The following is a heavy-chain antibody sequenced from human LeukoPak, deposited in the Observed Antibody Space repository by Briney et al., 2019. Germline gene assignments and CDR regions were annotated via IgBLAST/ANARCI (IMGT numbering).Heavy chain of an antibody. J-gene: IGHJ5*02. Sequence: EASVKVSCKASGYSFSTHWMHWVRQAPGQGLEWMGIINPSGGFTSYAQKLQGRVTVTRDMSTSTVYMELGNLRSEDTAVYYCARDQSGEWELLSGWWFDPWGQGTLVTVSS. CDR2: INPSGGFT. D-gene: IGHD1-26*01. CDR1: GYSFSTHW. CDR3: ARDQSGEWELLSGWWFDP. V-gene: IGHV1-46*01.